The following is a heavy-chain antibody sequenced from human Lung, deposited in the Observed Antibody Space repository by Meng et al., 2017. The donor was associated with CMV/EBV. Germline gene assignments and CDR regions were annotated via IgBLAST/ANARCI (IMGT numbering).Heavy chain of an antibody. CDR3: TRDGGYYDATLN. CDR1: GFTFSSYW. D-gene: IGHD3-16*01. J-gene: IGHJ4*02. CDR2: IDSDGSST. V-gene: IGHV3-74*01. Sequence: SXAASGFTFSSYWMHWVRQAPGKGLEWVSRIDSDGSSTTYAESVNGRFTISRDNANNTLFLQMISLRAEDTAVYYCTRDGGYYDATLNWGQGSXVTVAS.